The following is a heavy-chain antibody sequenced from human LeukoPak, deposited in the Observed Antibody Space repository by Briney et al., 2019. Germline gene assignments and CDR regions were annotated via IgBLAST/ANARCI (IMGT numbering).Heavy chain of an antibody. CDR2: IYHSGST. Sequence: SETLSLTCAVPGGSISSSNWWSWVRQPPGKGLEWIGEIYHSGSTNYNPSLKSRVTISLDKSKNQFSLNLSSVTAADMALYYCARASHWNQLHYFDYWGQGTLVTVSS. CDR3: ARASHWNQLHYFDY. CDR1: GGSISSSNW. V-gene: IGHV4-4*02. J-gene: IGHJ4*02. D-gene: IGHD1-1*01.